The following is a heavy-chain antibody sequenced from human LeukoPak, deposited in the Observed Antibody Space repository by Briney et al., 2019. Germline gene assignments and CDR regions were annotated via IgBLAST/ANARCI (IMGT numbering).Heavy chain of an antibody. J-gene: IGHJ3*02. CDR3: SRGGYSHAFDI. CDR1: GFTFSGFY. CDR2: INWDGSVT. V-gene: IGHV3-74*01. D-gene: IGHD2-15*01. Sequence: GGSLRLSCVASGFTFSGFYIHWVRQAPGKGLVWVSHINWDGSVTTYADSVRGRFTISRDNAKNTLYLQMDSLRAEDTAVYYCSRGGYSHAFDIWGQGTVVTVSS.